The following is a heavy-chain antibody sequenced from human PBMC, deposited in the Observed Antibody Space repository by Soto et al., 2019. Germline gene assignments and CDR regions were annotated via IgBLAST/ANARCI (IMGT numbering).Heavy chain of an antibody. CDR3: ARGRNWFGP. CDR1: CISITSSY. CDR2: ISDRGDI. V-gene: IGHV4-59*08. J-gene: IGHJ5*02. Sequence: SETLSLTCTVSCISITSSYWNWFRQSPGKGLEWIGQISDRGDINYNPPLESRVAISTDTSKNQVSLTLTAVNAADTAVYFCARGRNWFGPWCQGNLVTGSS.